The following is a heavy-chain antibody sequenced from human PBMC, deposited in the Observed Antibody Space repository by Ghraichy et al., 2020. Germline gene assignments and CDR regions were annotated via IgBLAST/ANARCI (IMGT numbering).Heavy chain of an antibody. J-gene: IGHJ4*02. Sequence: SETLSLTCAVYGGSFSGYYWSWIRQPPGKGLEWIGEINHSGSTNYNPSLKSRVTISVDTSQNQFSLKLSSVTAADTAVYYCARRVSNWGFFDYWGQGTLVTVSS. CDR2: INHSGST. CDR1: GGSFSGYY. D-gene: IGHD7-27*01. CDR3: ARRVSNWGFFDY. V-gene: IGHV4-34*01.